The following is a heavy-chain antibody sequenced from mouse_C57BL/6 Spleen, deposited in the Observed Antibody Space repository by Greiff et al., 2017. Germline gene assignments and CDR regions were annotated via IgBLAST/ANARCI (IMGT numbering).Heavy chain of an antibody. D-gene: IGHD2-14*01. CDR2: INPYNGGT. CDR1: GYTFTDYY. V-gene: IGHV1-19*01. J-gene: IGHJ3*01. CDR3: AKGVRRRFAY. Sequence: VQLQQSGPVLVKPGASVKMSCKASGYTFTDYYMNWVKQSHGKSLEWIGVINPYNGGTSYNQKFKGKATLTVDKSSSTAYMELNSLTSEDSAVYYCAKGVRRRFAYWGQGTLVTVSA.